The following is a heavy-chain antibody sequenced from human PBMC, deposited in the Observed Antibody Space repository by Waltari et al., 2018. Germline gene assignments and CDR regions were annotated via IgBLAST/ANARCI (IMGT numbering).Heavy chain of an antibody. CDR3: ARVSKTGDAFDI. CDR2: INHSGST. J-gene: IGHJ3*02. CDR1: GGSFSGYY. D-gene: IGHD3-9*01. V-gene: IGHV4-34*01. Sequence: QVQLQQWGAGLLKPSETLSLTCAVYGGSFSGYYWSWIRQPPGKGLEWIGEINHSGSTNSNPSLKRRVTISVDTSKNQFSLKLSSVTAADTAVYYCARVSKTGDAFDIWGQGTMVTVSS.